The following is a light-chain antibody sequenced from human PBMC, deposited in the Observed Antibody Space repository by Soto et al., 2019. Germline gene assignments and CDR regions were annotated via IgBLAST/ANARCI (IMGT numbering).Light chain of an antibody. J-gene: IGLJ3*02. V-gene: IGLV2-8*01. CDR1: SSDVGGYDY. CDR3: SSFVAGNNYWV. Sequence: QSALTQPPSASGSPGRSVTISCTGTSSDVGGYDYVSWFQQHPGKAPKLIIYEVTKRPSGVPDRFSASKSGNTASLTVSGRQDEDEADYYCSSFVAGNNYWVFGGGTKLTVL. CDR2: EVT.